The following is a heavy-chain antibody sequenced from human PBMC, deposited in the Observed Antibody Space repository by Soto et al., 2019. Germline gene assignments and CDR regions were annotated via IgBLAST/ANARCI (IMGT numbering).Heavy chain of an antibody. CDR1: GFTFSSYG. D-gene: IGHD3-22*01. CDR2: IWYDGSNK. CDR3: AREGGYYYDSSGYYSDYYYGMDV. Sequence: GGSLRLSCAASGFTFSSYGIHWVRQAPGKGLEWVAVIWYDGSNKYYADSVKGRFTISRDNSKNTLYLQMNSLRAEDTAVYYCAREGGYYYDSSGYYSDYYYGMDVWGQGTTVTVSS. J-gene: IGHJ6*02. V-gene: IGHV3-33*01.